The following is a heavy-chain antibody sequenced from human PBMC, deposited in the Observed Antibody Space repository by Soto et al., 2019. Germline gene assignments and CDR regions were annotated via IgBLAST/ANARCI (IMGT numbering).Heavy chain of an antibody. V-gene: IGHV4-31*03. CDR3: ARFFFNCCYYHLDLQSFSTRRSSDL. J-gene: IGHJ2*01. Sequence: SETLSLTCTVSGGSISSGGYYWSWIRQHPGKGLEWIGYIYYSGSTYYNPSLKSRVTISVDTSKNQFSLKLSSVTAADTAVYYCARFFFNCCYYHLDLQSFSTRRSSDL. D-gene: IGHD1-26*01. CDR1: GGSISSGGYY. CDR2: IYYSGST.